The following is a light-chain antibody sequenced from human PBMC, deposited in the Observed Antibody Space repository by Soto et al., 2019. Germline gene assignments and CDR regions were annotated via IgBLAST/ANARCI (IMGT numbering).Light chain of an antibody. CDR1: SSNIGSNT. CDR3: AAWDDSLYTPV. Sequence: QSVLTQPPSASGTPGQRVTISCSGSSSNIGSNTVNWYQQLPGTAPKLLIYSNNQQPSGVPDRFSGSKSGTSASLAISGLQSEDEADYYCAAWDDSLYTPVFGGGTELTV. CDR2: SNN. V-gene: IGLV1-44*01. J-gene: IGLJ3*02.